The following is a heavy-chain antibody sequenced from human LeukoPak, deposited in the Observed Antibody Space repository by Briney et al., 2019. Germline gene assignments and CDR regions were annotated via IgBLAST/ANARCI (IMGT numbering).Heavy chain of an antibody. J-gene: IGHJ4*02. CDR2: ISWDGGST. CDR1: GFIFDDYA. V-gene: IGHV3-43D*03. CDR3: AKDMAAYYYSSGNIDY. D-gene: IGHD3-10*01. Sequence: AGGSLRLSCAASGFIFDDYAMHWVRQAPGKGLEWVSFISWDGGSTYYADSVKGRFTISRDNSKNSLYLQMNSLRAEDTALYYCAKDMAAYYYSSGNIDYWGQGTLVTVSS.